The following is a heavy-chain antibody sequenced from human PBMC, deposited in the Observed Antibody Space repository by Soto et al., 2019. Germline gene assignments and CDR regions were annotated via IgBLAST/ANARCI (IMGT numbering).Heavy chain of an antibody. CDR1: GGTFSSYA. CDR3: ARPPQQQLVPFDY. CDR2: IIPIFGTA. V-gene: IGHV1-69*13. J-gene: IGHJ4*01. Sequence: SGKVSCNASGGTFSSYAISWVRQAPGQGLEWMGGIIPIFGTANYAPKFQGRVTITADESTSPAYMELSSLRSEDPAVYYCARPPQQQLVPFDYWAPRPLVPVSS. D-gene: IGHD6-13*01.